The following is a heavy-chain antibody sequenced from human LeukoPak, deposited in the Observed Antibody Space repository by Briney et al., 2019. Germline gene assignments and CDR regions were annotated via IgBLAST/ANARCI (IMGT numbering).Heavy chain of an antibody. Sequence: GASLRLSCAASGFTFSSYAMSWVRQAPGKGLGWVSAISGSGGSTYYADSVKGRFATSRDNSKNTLYLQMNSLRAEDTAVYYCAKDGSKEGIVGAKFDYWGQGTLVTVSS. J-gene: IGHJ4*02. CDR2: ISGSGGST. V-gene: IGHV3-23*01. D-gene: IGHD1-26*01. CDR1: GFTFSSYA. CDR3: AKDGSKEGIVGAKFDY.